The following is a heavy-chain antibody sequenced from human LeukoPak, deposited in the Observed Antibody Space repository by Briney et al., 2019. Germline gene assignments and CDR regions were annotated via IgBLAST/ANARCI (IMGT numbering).Heavy chain of an antibody. CDR1: GFTFSRYS. CDR2: ISSSGSTI. D-gene: IGHD2-15*01. Sequence: GGSLRLSCAASGFTFSRYSMNWVRRAPGEGLEWVSYISSSGSTIYYADSVKGRFTISRDNARNSLYLQMSSLRAEDTAVYYCARDGLAAATLHWCFDLWGRGTLVTVSS. J-gene: IGHJ2*01. CDR3: ARDGLAAATLHWCFDL. V-gene: IGHV3-48*04.